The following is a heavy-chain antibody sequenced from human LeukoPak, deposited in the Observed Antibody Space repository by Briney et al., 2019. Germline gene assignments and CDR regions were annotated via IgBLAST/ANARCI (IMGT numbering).Heavy chain of an antibody. CDR3: AKDIAPVQQLGNSWFDP. CDR1: GFTFDDYA. Sequence: PGGSLRLSCAASGFTFDDYAMHWVRQAPGKGLEWVSGISWNSGSIGYADSVKGRFTISRDNAKNSLYLQMNSPRAEDTALYYCAKDIAPVQQLGNSWFDPWGQGTLVTVSS. CDR2: ISWNSGSI. D-gene: IGHD6-13*01. V-gene: IGHV3-9*01. J-gene: IGHJ5*02.